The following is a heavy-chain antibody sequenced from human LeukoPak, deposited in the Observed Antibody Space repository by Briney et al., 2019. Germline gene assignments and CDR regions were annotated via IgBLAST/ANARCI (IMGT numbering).Heavy chain of an antibody. CDR2: ISSSSSYI. CDR1: GFTFGDYA. D-gene: IGHD5-12*01. CDR3: ARVAATIPYYYYMDV. V-gene: IGHV3-21*01. J-gene: IGHJ6*03. Sequence: PGGSLRLSCTASGFTFGDYAMSWVRQAPGKGLEWVSSISSSSSYIYYADSVKGRFTIPRDNAKNSLYLQMNSLRAEDTAVYYCARVAATIPYYYYMDVWGKGTTVTVSS.